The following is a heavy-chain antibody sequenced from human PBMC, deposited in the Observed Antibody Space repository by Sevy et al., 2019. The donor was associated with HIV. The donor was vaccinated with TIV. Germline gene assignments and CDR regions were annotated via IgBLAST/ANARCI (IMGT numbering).Heavy chain of an antibody. Sequence: GGSLRLSCAASGFTFSSHAMSWVRQAPGEGLEWVSAISDSGTTTYYEDSVKGRFTISRDNSKNTLYLQMDGLRAEDTAIYYCARAFTGGYQQPFDYWGQGTLVTVSS. CDR2: ISDSGTTT. CDR1: GFTFSSHA. V-gene: IGHV3-23*01. CDR3: ARAFTGGYQQPFDY. D-gene: IGHD1-26*01. J-gene: IGHJ4*02.